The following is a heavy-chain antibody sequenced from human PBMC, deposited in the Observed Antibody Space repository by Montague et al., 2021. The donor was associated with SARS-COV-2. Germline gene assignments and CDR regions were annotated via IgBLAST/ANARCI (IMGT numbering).Heavy chain of an antibody. CDR1: GFSLSTSGMR. CDR2: IDWDDDK. CDR3: ARSYYDILTAYWTQLDY. V-gene: IGHV2-70*04. Sequence: PALVKPTQTLTLTCTFSGFSLSTSGMRASWIRQPPGKALEWLARIDWDDDKFYSTSLKTRLTISKDTSKNQVVLTMTNMDPVDTATYYCARSYYDILTAYWTQLDYGGKGTLVTVSS. D-gene: IGHD3-9*01. J-gene: IGHJ4*02.